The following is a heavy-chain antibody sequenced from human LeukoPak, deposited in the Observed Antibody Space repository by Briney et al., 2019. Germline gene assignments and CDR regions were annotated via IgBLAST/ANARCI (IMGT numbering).Heavy chain of an antibody. V-gene: IGHV1-46*01. CDR2: INPSGGST. CDR3: ARDLGWELPGNAFDI. J-gene: IGHJ3*02. CDR1: GYTFTSYY. Sequence: ASVKVSCKASGYTFTSYYMHWVRQAPGQGLEWMGIINPSGGSTSYAQKFQGRVTMTRDTSTSTVYMELSSLRSEDTAVYYRARDLGWELPGNAFDIWGQGTMVTVSS. D-gene: IGHD1-26*01.